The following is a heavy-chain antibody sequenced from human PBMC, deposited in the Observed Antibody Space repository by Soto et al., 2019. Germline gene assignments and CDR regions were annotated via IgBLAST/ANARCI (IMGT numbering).Heavy chain of an antibody. V-gene: IGHV4-59*01. CDR2: IYYSGST. CDR1: GGSINDFY. CDR3: ARDYRTPSAGAMDV. J-gene: IGHJ6*02. D-gene: IGHD2-15*01. Sequence: PSETLSLTCTVSGGSINDFYWSWIRQPPGKGLEWIGYIYYSGSTDYNPSLKGRVTISVDTSKNQFSLKLRSVTAADTAVYYCARDYRTPSAGAMDVWGQGTTVTVSS.